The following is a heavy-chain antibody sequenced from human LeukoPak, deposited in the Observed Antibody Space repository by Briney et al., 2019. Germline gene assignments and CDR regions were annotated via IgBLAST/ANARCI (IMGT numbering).Heavy chain of an antibody. CDR1: GGSISSYY. CDR3: ARGLGSSWFDAFDI. D-gene: IGHD6-13*01. J-gene: IGHJ3*02. CDR2: IYYSGST. V-gene: IGHV4-59*08. Sequence: SETLSLTCTVSGGSISSYYWSWIRQPPGKGLEWIGYIYYSGSTNYNPSLKSRVTISVDTSKNQFSLKLSSVTAADTAVYYCARGLGSSWFDAFDIWGQGTMVTVSS.